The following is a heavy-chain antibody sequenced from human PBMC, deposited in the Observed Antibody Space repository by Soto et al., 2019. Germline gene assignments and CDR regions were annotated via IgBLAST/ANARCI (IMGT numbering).Heavy chain of an antibody. Sequence: KPSETLSLTCSVSGDSISAVDYFWAWIRQPPGQALEYIGYIYKSTTTYYNPSFESRVAISLDTSKSQFSLTVTSVTAADTAVYFCARGRYCLTGRCFPNWFDSWGQGTLVTSPQ. CDR3: ARGRYCLTGRCFPNWFDS. CDR1: GDSISAVDYF. J-gene: IGHJ5*01. CDR2: IYKSTTT. V-gene: IGHV4-30-4*01. D-gene: IGHD2-15*01.